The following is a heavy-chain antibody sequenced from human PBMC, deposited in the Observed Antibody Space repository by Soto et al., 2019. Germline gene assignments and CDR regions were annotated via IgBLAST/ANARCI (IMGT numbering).Heavy chain of an antibody. J-gene: IGHJ2*01. CDR3: ARPLWRDDYNWGYFDL. CDR1: GFTFSSYA. D-gene: IGHD4-4*01. V-gene: IGHV3-30-3*01. Sequence: QVQLVESGGGVVQPGRSLRLSCAASGFTFSSYAMHWVRQPPGKGLEWVAVISYDGSNKYYTDSVKGRFTISGDNSKNTLYLQMNSLRAEDTAVYYCARPLWRDDYNWGYFDLWGRGTLVTVSS. CDR2: ISYDGSNK.